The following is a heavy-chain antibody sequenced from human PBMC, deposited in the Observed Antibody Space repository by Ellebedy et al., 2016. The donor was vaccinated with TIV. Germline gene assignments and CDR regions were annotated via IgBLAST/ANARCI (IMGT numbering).Heavy chain of an antibody. CDR3: AKVLFAFGEFESPFDP. Sequence: GESLKISCAASGFSFRSYWMTWVRQAPGKGLEWVANIYQDGSQMFYLDSVKGRFTVSRDNSKNTLTLQMNSLRLEDTAVYYCAKVLFAFGEFESPFDPWGQGTLVIVSS. CDR2: IYQDGSQM. CDR1: GFSFRSYW. J-gene: IGHJ5*02. V-gene: IGHV3-7*01. D-gene: IGHD3-10*01.